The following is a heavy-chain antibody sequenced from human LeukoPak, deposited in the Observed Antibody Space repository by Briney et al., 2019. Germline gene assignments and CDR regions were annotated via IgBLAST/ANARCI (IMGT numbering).Heavy chain of an antibody. J-gene: IGHJ4*02. CDR2: IIPILGIA. Sequence: GASVTVSCKASGGTFSSYAISWVRQAPGQGLEWMGRIIPILGIANCAQKFQGRVTITADKSTSTAYMELSSLRSEDTAVYYCARGYGGGRNYYFDYWGQGTLVTVSS. CDR3: ARGYGGGRNYYFDY. D-gene: IGHD3-16*01. CDR1: GGTFSSYA. V-gene: IGHV1-69*04.